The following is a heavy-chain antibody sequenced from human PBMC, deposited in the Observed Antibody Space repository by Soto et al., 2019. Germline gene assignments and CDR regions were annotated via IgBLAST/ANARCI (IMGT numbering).Heavy chain of an antibody. CDR2: IYYSGST. Sequence: SETLSLTCTVSGGSISSGGYYWSWIRQHPGKGLEWIGYIYYSGSTYYNPSLKSRVTISVDTSKNQFSLKLSSVTAADTAVYYFARESVLVPAAIFSGWFDPWGQGTLVTVSS. D-gene: IGHD2-2*02. V-gene: IGHV4-31*03. CDR3: ARESVLVPAAIFSGWFDP. CDR1: GGSISSGGYY. J-gene: IGHJ5*02.